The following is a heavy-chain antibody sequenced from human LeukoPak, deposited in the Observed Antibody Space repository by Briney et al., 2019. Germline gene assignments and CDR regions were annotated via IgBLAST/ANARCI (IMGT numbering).Heavy chain of an antibody. CDR2: INPSGGST. Sequence: ASVKVSCKASGYTFTSYYMHWVRQAPGQGLEWTGIINPSGGSTSYAQKFQGGVTMTRDTSTSTVYMELSSLRSEDTAVYYCARGDYGDQYYMDVWGKGTTVTVSS. J-gene: IGHJ6*03. D-gene: IGHD4-17*01. CDR3: ARGDYGDQYYMDV. V-gene: IGHV1-46*01. CDR1: GYTFTSYY.